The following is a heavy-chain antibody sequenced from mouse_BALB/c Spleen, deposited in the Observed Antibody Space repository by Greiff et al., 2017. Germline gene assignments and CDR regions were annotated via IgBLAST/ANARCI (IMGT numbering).Heavy chain of an antibody. D-gene: IGHD2-2*01. CDR1: GFTFSSYA. Sequence: EVQLVESGGGLVKPGGSLKLSCAASGFTFSSYAMSWVRQTPEKRLEWVASISSGGSTYYPDSVKGRFTISSDNARNILYLQMSSLRSEDTAMYYCARGDGYDAYYFDYWGQGTTLTVSS. V-gene: IGHV5-6-5*01. CDR2: ISSGGST. J-gene: IGHJ2*01. CDR3: ARGDGYDAYYFDY.